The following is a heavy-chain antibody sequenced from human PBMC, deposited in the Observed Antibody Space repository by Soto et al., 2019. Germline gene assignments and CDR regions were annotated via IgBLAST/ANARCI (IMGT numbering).Heavy chain of an antibody. J-gene: IGHJ5*02. CDR2: ISYDGSNK. D-gene: IGHD4-17*01. Sequence: GGSLRLSCAASGFTFSSYAMHWVRQAPGKGLEWVAVISYDGSNKYYADSVKGRFTISRDNSKNTLYLQMNSLRAEDTAVYYCARGHDYGDYNWFDPWGQGTLVTVSS. CDR1: GFTFSSYA. CDR3: ARGHDYGDYNWFDP. V-gene: IGHV3-30-3*01.